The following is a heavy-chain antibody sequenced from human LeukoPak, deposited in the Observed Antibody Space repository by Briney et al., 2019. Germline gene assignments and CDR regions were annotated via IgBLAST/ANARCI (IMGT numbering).Heavy chain of an antibody. CDR2: INHSGST. Sequence: SETLSLTCAVYGGSFTTYYWNWIRQPPGKGLEWIGEINHSGSTNYNPSLKSRVSISVGTSKNHFSLKLNSVTAADTAVYYCATGGSYGPIGYWGQGTLVTVSS. CDR1: GGSFTTYY. D-gene: IGHD3-16*01. J-gene: IGHJ4*02. CDR3: ATGGSYGPIGY. V-gene: IGHV4-34*01.